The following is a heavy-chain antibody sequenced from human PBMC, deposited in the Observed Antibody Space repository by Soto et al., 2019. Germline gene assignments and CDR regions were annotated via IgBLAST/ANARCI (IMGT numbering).Heavy chain of an antibody. CDR2: IFYSGST. CDR1: GGSINYAY. CDR3: ARDKGGDTVTTYYGMDV. Sequence: PSETLSLTCTVSGGSINYAYWNWLRQPPGKGLEWIGYIFYSGSTTYNPSLKSRVTMSLDTSKSQFSLKLSSVTAADTAVYYCARDKGGDTVTTYYGMDVWGQGTTVTVSS. D-gene: IGHD4-4*01. J-gene: IGHJ6*02. V-gene: IGHV4-59*01.